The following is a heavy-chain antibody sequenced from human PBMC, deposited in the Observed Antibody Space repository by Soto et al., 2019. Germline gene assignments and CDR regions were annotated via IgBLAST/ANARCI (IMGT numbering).Heavy chain of an antibody. CDR3: ARGTDYYDSSGSQDWFDP. Sequence: GEALKISCKGSGYSFTSYWISWGRQMPGKGLEWMWRIDPSDSYTNYSPSFQGHVTISADKSISTAYLQWSSLKASDTAMYYCARGTDYYDSSGSQDWFDPWGQGTLVTVSS. D-gene: IGHD3-22*01. CDR2: IDPSDSYT. V-gene: IGHV5-10-1*01. J-gene: IGHJ5*02. CDR1: GYSFTSYW.